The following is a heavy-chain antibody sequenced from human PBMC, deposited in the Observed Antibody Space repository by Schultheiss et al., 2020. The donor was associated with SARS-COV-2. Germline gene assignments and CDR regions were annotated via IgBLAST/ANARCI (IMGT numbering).Heavy chain of an antibody. V-gene: IGHV3-23*01. CDR3: AKGGDIVVVPALFDY. Sequence: GESLKISCAASGFTFSSYAMSWVRQAPGKGLEWVSAISGSGGSTYYADSVKGRFTISRDNSKNTLYLQMNSLRAEDTAVYYCAKGGDIVVVPALFDYWGQGTLVTVSS. D-gene: IGHD2-2*01. J-gene: IGHJ4*02. CDR2: ISGSGGST. CDR1: GFTFSSYA.